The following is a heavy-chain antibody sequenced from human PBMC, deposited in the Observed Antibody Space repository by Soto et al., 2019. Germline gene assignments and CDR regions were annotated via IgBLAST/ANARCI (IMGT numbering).Heavy chain of an antibody. D-gene: IGHD3-10*01. CDR1: GFTFSNAW. Sequence: EVQLVESGGGLVKPGGSLRLSCAASGFTFSNAWMNWVRQAPGKGLEWVGRIKSKTDGGTTDYAAPVKGRFTISRDDSKNTLYLQMNSLKTEETAVYYCTTGSGGSGSSDADPDYYGMDVWGQGTTVTVSS. J-gene: IGHJ6*02. CDR2: IKSKTDGGTT. V-gene: IGHV3-15*07. CDR3: TTGSGGSGSSDADPDYYGMDV.